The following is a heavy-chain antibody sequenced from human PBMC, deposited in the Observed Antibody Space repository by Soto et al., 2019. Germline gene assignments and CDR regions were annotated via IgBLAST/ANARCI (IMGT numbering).Heavy chain of an antibody. V-gene: IGHV2-5*02. CDR2: IYWDDDK. J-gene: IGHJ6*02. CDR3: AHRGYYGSGSQYYYYGMDV. D-gene: IGHD3-10*01. Sequence: QITLKESGPTLVKPTQTLTLTCTFSGFSLSTSGVGVGWIRQPPGKALEWLALIYWDDDKRYSPSLKSRPTITKDTSKNQVVLTMTNMDPVDTATYYCAHRGYYGSGSQYYYYGMDVWGQGTTVTVSS. CDR1: GFSLSTSGVG.